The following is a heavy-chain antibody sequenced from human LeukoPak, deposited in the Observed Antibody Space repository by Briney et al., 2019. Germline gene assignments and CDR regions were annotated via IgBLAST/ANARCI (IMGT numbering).Heavy chain of an antibody. CDR2: IYHSGST. D-gene: IGHD2-2*01. CDR1: GGSISSGGYY. CDR3: ARGYCSSTSCRNDAFDI. Sequence: SETLSLTCTVSGGSISSGGYYWSWIRQPPGKGLEWIGYIYHSGSTYYNPSLKSRVTISVDRSKNQFSLKLSSVTAADTAVYYCARGYCSSTSCRNDAFDIWGQGTMVTVSS. J-gene: IGHJ3*02. V-gene: IGHV4-30-2*01.